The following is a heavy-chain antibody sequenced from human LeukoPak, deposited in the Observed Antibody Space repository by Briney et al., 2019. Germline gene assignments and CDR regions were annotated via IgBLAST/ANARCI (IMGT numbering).Heavy chain of an antibody. CDR3: ARAKSSSWYDY. V-gene: IGHV1-2*04. CDR2: INPNSGGT. CDR1: GFTFSSYG. D-gene: IGHD6-13*01. J-gene: IGHJ4*02. Sequence: GGSLRLSCAASGFTFSSYGMHWVRQAPGQGLEWMGWINPNSGGTNYAQKFQGWVTMTRDTSISTAYMELSRLRSDDTAVYYCARAKSSSWYDYWGQGTLVTVSS.